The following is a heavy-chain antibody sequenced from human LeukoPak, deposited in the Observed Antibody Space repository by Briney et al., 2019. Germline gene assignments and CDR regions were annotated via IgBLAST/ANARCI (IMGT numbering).Heavy chain of an antibody. CDR2: IRYDESNK. Sequence: PGGSLRLSCAASGFIFSNYGMHWVRQAPGKGLEWVAFIRYDESNKFYADSVKGRFTISRDNSKNILFLQMNSLRAEDTAVYYCSTMQWLEGVDWFGPWGQGTLVTVSS. V-gene: IGHV3-30*02. CDR3: STMQWLEGVDWFGP. J-gene: IGHJ5*02. CDR1: GFIFSNYG. D-gene: IGHD6-19*01.